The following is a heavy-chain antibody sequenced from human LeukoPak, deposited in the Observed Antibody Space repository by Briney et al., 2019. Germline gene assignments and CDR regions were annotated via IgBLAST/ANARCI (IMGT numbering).Heavy chain of an antibody. Sequence: PSETLSLTCTVSGGSISSSSYYWGWIRQPPGKGLEWIGSIYYSGSTYYNPSLKSRVTISVDTSKNQFSLKLSSVTAADTAVYYCARWRTHYVSSGFDYWGQGTLVTVSS. CDR2: IYYSGST. D-gene: IGHD3-22*01. V-gene: IGHV4-39*01. J-gene: IGHJ4*02. CDR1: GGSISSSSYY. CDR3: ARWRTHYVSSGFDY.